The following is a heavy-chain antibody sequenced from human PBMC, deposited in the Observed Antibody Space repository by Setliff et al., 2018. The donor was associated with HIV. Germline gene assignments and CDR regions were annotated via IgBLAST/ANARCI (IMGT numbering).Heavy chain of an antibody. D-gene: IGHD1-1*01. J-gene: IGHJ4*02. Sequence: SETLSLTCTVSGGSISSSIYYWGWIRQPPGKGLEWIGFIYYSGSTYYYGGSTYYNPSFRSRVTISVDTSKNQFSLMLDSVTAADTAVYYCARNSQKGIQPLLLASWGPGTLVTVSS. CDR3: ARNSQKGIQPLLLAS. CDR2: IYYSGSTYYYGGST. CDR1: GGSISSSIYY. V-gene: IGHV4-39*07.